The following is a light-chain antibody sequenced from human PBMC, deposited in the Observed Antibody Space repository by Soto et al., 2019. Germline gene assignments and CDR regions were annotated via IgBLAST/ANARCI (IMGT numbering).Light chain of an antibody. V-gene: IGKV3D-15*01. Sequence: EIVMTQSPVTLSVSPGESATPSCRASQSVGSNLAWYQQRPGQAPRLLIYGASTRATGIPVRFSGSGSGTEFTLTISGLQSEDFGVYLCQQYNNRPPITFGQGTRLEIK. CDR2: GAS. CDR3: QQYNNRPPIT. CDR1: QSVGSN. J-gene: IGKJ5*01.